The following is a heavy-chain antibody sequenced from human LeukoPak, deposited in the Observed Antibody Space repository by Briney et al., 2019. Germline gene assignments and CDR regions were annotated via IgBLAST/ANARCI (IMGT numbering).Heavy chain of an antibody. D-gene: IGHD2-2*01. Sequence: KPGGSLRLSCAASGFTFRSYAMNWVRQAPGKGLEWVSSISSSSTYIYYADSVKGRFTISRDNTKNSLYLQMNSLRAEDTAVYYCARVYCSSASCYWDYYYYYMDVWGKGTTVTVSS. CDR1: GFTFRSYA. CDR2: ISSSSTYI. CDR3: ARVYCSSASCYWDYYYYYMDV. J-gene: IGHJ6*03. V-gene: IGHV3-21*01.